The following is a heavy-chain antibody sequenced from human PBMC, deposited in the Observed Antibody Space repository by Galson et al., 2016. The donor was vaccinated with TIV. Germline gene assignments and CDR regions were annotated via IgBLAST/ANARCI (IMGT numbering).Heavy chain of an antibody. D-gene: IGHD3-16*01. Sequence: SVKVSCKASGYSFINHDINWVRQATGQGLEWMGWMNPYSGNTGYAQKFQGRFTMTRNTAISTAYMELNSLTSEDTAVYYCARAVGGNWFDPWGQGTLVTVSS. CDR2: MNPYSGNT. J-gene: IGHJ5*02. CDR1: GYSFINHD. V-gene: IGHV1-8*02. CDR3: ARAVGGNWFDP.